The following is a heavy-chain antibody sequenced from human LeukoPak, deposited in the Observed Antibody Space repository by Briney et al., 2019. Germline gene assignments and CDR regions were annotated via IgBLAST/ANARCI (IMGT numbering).Heavy chain of an antibody. CDR1: GFTFSSYS. CDR3: ARVVNNWYSNYYYMDV. V-gene: IGHV3-21*01. CDR2: ISSSSSYI. D-gene: IGHD1-1*01. J-gene: IGHJ6*03. Sequence: GGSLRLSCAASGFTFSSYSMNWVRQAPGKGLEWVSSISSSSSYIYYADSVKGRFTISRDNAKNSLYLQMNSLRAEDTAVYYCARVVNNWYSNYYYMDVWGKGTTVTVSS.